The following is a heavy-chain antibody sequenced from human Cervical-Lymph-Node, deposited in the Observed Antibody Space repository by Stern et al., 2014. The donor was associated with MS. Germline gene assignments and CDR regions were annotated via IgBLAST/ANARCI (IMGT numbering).Heavy chain of an antibody. D-gene: IGHD3-9*01. V-gene: IGHV3-33*01. Sequence: QVPLVESGGGVVQPGRSLRLSCAASGFTFSSYGMHWVRQAPGKGLEWVAVIWYDGSNKYYADSVKGRFTISRDNSKNTLYLQMNSLRAEDTAVYYCARELRYFDWLDNDGSDWFDPWGQGTLVTVSS. CDR1: GFTFSSYG. CDR2: IWYDGSNK. J-gene: IGHJ5*02. CDR3: ARELRYFDWLDNDGSDWFDP.